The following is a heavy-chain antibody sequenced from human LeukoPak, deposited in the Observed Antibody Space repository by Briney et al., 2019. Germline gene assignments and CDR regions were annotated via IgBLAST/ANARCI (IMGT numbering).Heavy chain of an antibody. Sequence: AGGSLRLSCAASGFTFSSYAMHWVRQAPGKGLEWVGVISYDGSNKYYADSVKGRFAISRDNSKNTLYLQMNSLRPEDTAVYYCASRTDTSYGFDIWGQGTMVTVSS. CDR1: GFTFSSYA. CDR3: ASRTDTSYGFDI. CDR2: ISYDGSNK. V-gene: IGHV3-30*09. J-gene: IGHJ3*02.